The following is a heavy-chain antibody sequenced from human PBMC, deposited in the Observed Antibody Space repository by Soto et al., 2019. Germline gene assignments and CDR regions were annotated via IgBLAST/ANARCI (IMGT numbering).Heavy chain of an antibody. CDR1: GFTFSSYW. J-gene: IGHJ2*01. CDR2: IKQDGSEK. Sequence: PGGSLRLSCAASGFTFSSYWMSWVRQAPGKGLEWVANIKQDGSEKYYVDSVKGRFTISRDNAKNSLYLQMNSLRAEDTAVYYCARENFKYYYDSSGYYRHWYFDLWGRGTLVTVSS. CDR3: ARENFKYYYDSSGYYRHWYFDL. D-gene: IGHD3-22*01. V-gene: IGHV3-7*01.